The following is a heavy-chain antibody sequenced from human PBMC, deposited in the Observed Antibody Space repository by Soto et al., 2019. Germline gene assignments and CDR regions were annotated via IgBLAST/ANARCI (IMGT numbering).Heavy chain of an antibody. CDR2: IFYAGDT. Sequence: VQLEESGPGLLKPSQTLSLTCTVSGESIATGAFYWSWIRLQSGKGPEWIGSIFYAGDTYYNPSLKSRVEISLDGSQNQFSLNLRSVTAADTAVYYCAREGDSRTWFEPWGPGTLVTVSS. V-gene: IGHV4-31*03. CDR1: GESIATGAFY. D-gene: IGHD2-21*02. J-gene: IGHJ5*02. CDR3: AREGDSRTWFEP.